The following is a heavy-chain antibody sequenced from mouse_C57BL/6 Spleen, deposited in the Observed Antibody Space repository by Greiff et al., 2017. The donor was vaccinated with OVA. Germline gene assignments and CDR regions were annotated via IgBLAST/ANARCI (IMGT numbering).Heavy chain of an antibody. CDR1: GFTFSDYY. V-gene: IGHV5-16*01. CDR2: INYDGSST. D-gene: IGHD2-14*01. CDR3: ARVLYYYSMDY. Sequence: EVQLVESEGGLVQPGSSMKLSCTASGFTFSDYYMAWVRQVPEKGLEWVANINYDGSSTYYQDTLKSRCRIARDNEKNRLYLQMSSLKYEDTATYYCARVLYYYSMDYWGQGTSVTVSS. J-gene: IGHJ4*01.